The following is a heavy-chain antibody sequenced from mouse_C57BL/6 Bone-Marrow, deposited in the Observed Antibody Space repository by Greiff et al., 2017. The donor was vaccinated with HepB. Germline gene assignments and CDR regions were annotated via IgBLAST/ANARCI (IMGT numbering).Heavy chain of an antibody. J-gene: IGHJ2*01. V-gene: IGHV1-81*01. CDR2: IYPRSGNT. Sequence: QVQLQQSGAELARPGASVKLSCKASGYTFTSYGISWVKQRTGQGLEWIGGIYPRSGNTYYNEKFKGKATLTADKSSSTAYMELRSLTSEDSAVYFCARGRFITTVVATYDFDYWGQGTTLTVSS. D-gene: IGHD1-1*01. CDR3: ARGRFITTVVATYDFDY. CDR1: GYTFTSYG.